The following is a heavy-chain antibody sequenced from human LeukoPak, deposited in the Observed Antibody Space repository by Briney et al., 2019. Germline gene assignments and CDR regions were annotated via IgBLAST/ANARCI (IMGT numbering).Heavy chain of an antibody. CDR3: ARDSRYGDYGGLYYYYGMDV. CDR1: GFTFSSDS. Sequence: GGSLRLSCAGSGFTFSSDSMNWVRQTPGRGLEWISYISDNGRSIYYADSVRGRFTISRDNAKNSLYLQMNSLRAEDTAVYYCARDSRYGDYGGLYYYYGMDVWGQGTTVTVSS. J-gene: IGHJ6*02. CDR2: ISDNGRSI. D-gene: IGHD4-17*01. V-gene: IGHV3-48*01.